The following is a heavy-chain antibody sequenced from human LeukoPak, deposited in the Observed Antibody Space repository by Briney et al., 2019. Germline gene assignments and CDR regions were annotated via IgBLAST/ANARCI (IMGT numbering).Heavy chain of an antibody. J-gene: IGHJ4*02. CDR3: AKVGGDLTGELHPGDY. V-gene: IGHV3-30*02. CDR1: GFTLSNHW. CDR2: IRFDGRNK. D-gene: IGHD7-27*01. Sequence: GGSLRLSCAASGFTLSNHWMIWVRQAPGKGLEWVAFIRFDGRNKDYVDSVKGRFSISRDNSKNTLYLQMNSLSVEDTALYYCAKVGGDLTGELHPGDYWGQGTLVTVSS.